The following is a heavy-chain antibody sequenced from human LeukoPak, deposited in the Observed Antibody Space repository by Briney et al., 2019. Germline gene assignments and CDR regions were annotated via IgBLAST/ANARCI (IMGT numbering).Heavy chain of an antibody. CDR1: GFTFSSYA. V-gene: IGHV3-23*01. CDR3: AKSYNGYESKPDY. Sequence: GGSLRLSCAASGFTFSSYAMTWVRQVPGKGLEWVSSISNSGGRTFYTDSVKGRFTISRDNSKITLCLQMNSLRAEDTAVYYCAKSYNGYESKPDYWGQGTLVTVSS. J-gene: IGHJ4*02. D-gene: IGHD5-12*01. CDR2: ISNSGGRT.